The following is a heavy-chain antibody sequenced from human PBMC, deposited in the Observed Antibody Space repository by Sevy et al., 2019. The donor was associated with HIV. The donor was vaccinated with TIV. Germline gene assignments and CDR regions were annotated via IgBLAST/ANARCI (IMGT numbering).Heavy chain of an antibody. CDR3: ARVKDYYDSSGYYGAGAFDI. D-gene: IGHD3-22*01. Sequence: GGSLRLPCAASGFTFSSYWMHWVRQAPGKGLVWVSRINSDGSSTSYADSVKGRFTISRDNAKNTLYLQMNSLRAEDTAVYYCARVKDYYDSSGYYGAGAFDIWGQGTMVTVSS. J-gene: IGHJ3*02. CDR2: INSDGSST. V-gene: IGHV3-74*01. CDR1: GFTFSSYW.